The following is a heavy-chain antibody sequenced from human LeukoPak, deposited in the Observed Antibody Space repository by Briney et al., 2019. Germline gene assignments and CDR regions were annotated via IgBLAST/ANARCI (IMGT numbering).Heavy chain of an antibody. CDR1: GGSVSSSSYY. Sequence: PSETLSLTCTVSGGSVSSSSYYWGWIRQPPGKGLEWIGSIYYSGSTYYTPSLKSRVTISVDTSKNQFSLNLSSVTAADTAVYYCARVVRGVVFDYWGQGTLVTVSS. J-gene: IGHJ4*02. CDR2: IYYSGST. V-gene: IGHV4-39*07. D-gene: IGHD3-10*01. CDR3: ARVVRGVVFDY.